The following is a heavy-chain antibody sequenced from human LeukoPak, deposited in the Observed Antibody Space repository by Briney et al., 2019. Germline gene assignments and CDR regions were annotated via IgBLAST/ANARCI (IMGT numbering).Heavy chain of an antibody. CDR1: GFTFSSYA. D-gene: IGHD2-2*01. Sequence: GGSLRLSCAASGFTFSSYAMHWVRQAPGKGLEWVAVISYDGSNKYYADSVKGRFTISRDNSKNTLYLQMNSLRAEDTAVYYCARERRPGYQLLSDASDIWGQGTMVTVSS. V-gene: IGHV3-30-3*01. CDR2: ISYDGSNK. J-gene: IGHJ3*02. CDR3: ARERRPGYQLLSDASDI.